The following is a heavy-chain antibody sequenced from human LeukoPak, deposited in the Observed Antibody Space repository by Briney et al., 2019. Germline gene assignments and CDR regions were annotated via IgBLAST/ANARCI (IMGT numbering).Heavy chain of an antibody. D-gene: IGHD2-2*01. V-gene: IGHV3-23*01. CDR1: GFTLSSYA. CDR2: ISGGGGST. CDR3: ARGGTGVPAASDY. Sequence: GGSLRLSCAASGFTLSSYAMRWVRQAPGKGLEWVSSISGGGGSTYYADSVKGRFTISRDTPKNTVYLQMNSLRAEDTAVYYCARGGTGVPAASDYWGQGILVTVSS. J-gene: IGHJ4*02.